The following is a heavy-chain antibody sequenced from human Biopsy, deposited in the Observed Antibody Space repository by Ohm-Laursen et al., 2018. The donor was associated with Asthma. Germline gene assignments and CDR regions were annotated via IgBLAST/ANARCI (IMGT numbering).Heavy chain of an antibody. D-gene: IGHD3-9*01. CDR2: INAGNGNT. CDR3: ARTYYDFLTGQVNDAFGI. CDR1: GYTFINYA. J-gene: IGHJ3*02. V-gene: IGHV1-3*01. Sequence: GASVEVSCKASGYTFINYAIHWVRQAPGQRLEWMGWINAGNGNTKYSQKFQGRVTITRDTSASTAYMDLSSLRSEDTAVYYCARTYYDFLTGQVNDAFGIWGQGTVVTVSS.